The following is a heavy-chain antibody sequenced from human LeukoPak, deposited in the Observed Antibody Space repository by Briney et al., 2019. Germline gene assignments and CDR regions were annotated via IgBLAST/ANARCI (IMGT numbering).Heavy chain of an antibody. Sequence: PGGSLRLSCAASGFTFSSYAMSWVRQAPGKGLEWVSAISGSGGSTYYADSVKGRFTISRDNFKNTLYLQMNSLRAEDTAVYYCAKDLRGVGSLDYWGQGTLVTVSS. CDR1: GFTFSSYA. D-gene: IGHD4-17*01. J-gene: IGHJ4*02. V-gene: IGHV3-23*01. CDR3: AKDLRGVGSLDY. CDR2: ISGSGGST.